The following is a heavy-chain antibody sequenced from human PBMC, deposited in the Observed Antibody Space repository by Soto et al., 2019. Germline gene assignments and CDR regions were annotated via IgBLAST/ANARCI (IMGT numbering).Heavy chain of an antibody. Sequence: GASVKVSCKASGFTFTSSAVQWVRQARGQRLEWIGWIVVGSGNTNYAQKYQERVTITRDMSTSKAYMELSSLRSEDTAVYYCAADGGGLLPAAIPDAFDIWGKGTMVTVSS. D-gene: IGHD2-2*01. J-gene: IGHJ3*02. V-gene: IGHV1-58*01. CDR3: AADGGGLLPAAIPDAFDI. CDR2: IVVGSGNT. CDR1: GFTFTSSA.